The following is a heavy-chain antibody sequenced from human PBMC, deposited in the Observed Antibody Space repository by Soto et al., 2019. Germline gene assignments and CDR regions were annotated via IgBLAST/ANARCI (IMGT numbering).Heavy chain of an antibody. D-gene: IGHD1-26*01. CDR3: ARVVRKSPLDI. CDR2: INHSGST. V-gene: IGHV4-34*01. Sequence: SETLSLTCAVYGGSFSGYYWSWIRQPPGKGLEWIGEINHSGSTNYNPSLKSRVTISVDTSKNQFSLKLSSVTAADTAVYYCARVVRKSPLDIWCQGTMLPVSS. J-gene: IGHJ3*02. CDR1: GGSFSGYY.